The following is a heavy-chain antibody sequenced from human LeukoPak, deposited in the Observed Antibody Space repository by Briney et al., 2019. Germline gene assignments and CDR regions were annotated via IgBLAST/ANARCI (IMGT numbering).Heavy chain of an antibody. CDR3: AKDWGRWPDSSGYYPVD. CDR1: GFTFSSYG. D-gene: IGHD3-22*01. J-gene: IGHJ4*02. Sequence: GGSLRLSCAASGFTFSSYGMHWVRQAPGKGLGWVAFIRYDGSNKYYADSVKGRFTISRDNSKNTLYLQMNSLRAEDTAVYYCAKDWGRWPDSSGYYPVDWGQGTLVTVSS. CDR2: IRYDGSNK. V-gene: IGHV3-30*02.